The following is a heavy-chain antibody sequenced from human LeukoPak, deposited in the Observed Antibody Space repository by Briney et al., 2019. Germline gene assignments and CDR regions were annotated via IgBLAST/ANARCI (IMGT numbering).Heavy chain of an antibody. CDR1: GFIFRNYA. D-gene: IGHD3-9*01. J-gene: IGHJ4*02. Sequence: GGSLRLSCAATGFIFRNYAMSWVRQAPGKGLEWVSAITGSGDTTYYADSVKGRFTISRDSSKNTLYVEMNTLRAEDTAVYYCAKWGDYDILTGYYVSDFWGQGTLVTVSS. CDR2: ITGSGDTT. CDR3: AKWGDYDILTGYYVSDF. V-gene: IGHV3-23*01.